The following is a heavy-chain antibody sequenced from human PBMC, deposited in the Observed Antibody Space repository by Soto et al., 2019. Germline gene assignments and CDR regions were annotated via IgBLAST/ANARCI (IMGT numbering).Heavy chain of an antibody. D-gene: IGHD3-16*01. CDR2: IIPVLATT. J-gene: IGHJ5*02. CDR1: TGTFSNYA. V-gene: IGHV1-69*13. Sequence: PSVKVSCXASTGTFSNYALSWVRQAPGQGLEWMGGIIPVLATTNYAQKFQGRVSITADESTSTAYMELSSLRSEDTAVYYCACNWGSSLRNWLDPWGQGTLVTVSS. CDR3: ACNWGSSLRNWLDP.